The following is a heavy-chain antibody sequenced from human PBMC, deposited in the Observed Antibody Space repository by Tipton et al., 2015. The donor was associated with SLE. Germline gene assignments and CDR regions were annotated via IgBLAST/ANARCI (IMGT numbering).Heavy chain of an antibody. CDR2: ISSSSSYI. CDR1: GFTFSSYS. CDR3: ARDDEVEYCSGGSCYPVEYFQH. J-gene: IGHJ1*01. D-gene: IGHD2-15*01. Sequence: SLRLSCAASGFTFSSYSMNWVRQAPGKGLEWVSSISSSSSYIYYADSVKGRFTISRDNAKNSLYLQMNSLRAGDTAVYYCARDDEVEYCSGGSCYPVEYFQHWGQGTLVTVSS. V-gene: IGHV3-21*01.